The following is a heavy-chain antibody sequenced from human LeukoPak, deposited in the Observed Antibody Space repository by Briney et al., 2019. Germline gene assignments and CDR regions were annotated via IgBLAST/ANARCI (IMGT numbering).Heavy chain of an antibody. CDR1: GYTFTSYD. CDR2: MNPNSGNT. J-gene: IGHJ3*02. CDR3: AVPSKWGSENDAFDI. Sequence: GASLKLSCKASGYTFTSYDINWVRQATGQGLEWMGWMNPNSGNTGYAQKFQGRVTMTRNTAISTAYMELSSLRAEDTAVYYCAVPSKWGSENDAFDIWGQGTMVTVSS. D-gene: IGHD7-27*01. V-gene: IGHV1-8*01.